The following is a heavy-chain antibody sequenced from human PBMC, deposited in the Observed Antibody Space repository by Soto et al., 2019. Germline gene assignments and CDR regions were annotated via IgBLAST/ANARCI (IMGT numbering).Heavy chain of an antibody. CDR3: ARVLPEPSEYYYYYGMDV. Sequence: GASVKVSCKASGYTFTSYAMHWVRQAPGQRLEWMGWINAGNGNTKYSQKFQGRVTITRDTSASTAYMELSSLRSEDTAVYYCARVLPEPSEYYYYYGMDVWGQGTTVTVSS. J-gene: IGHJ6*02. CDR2: INAGNGNT. V-gene: IGHV1-3*01. D-gene: IGHD1-26*01. CDR1: GYTFTSYA.